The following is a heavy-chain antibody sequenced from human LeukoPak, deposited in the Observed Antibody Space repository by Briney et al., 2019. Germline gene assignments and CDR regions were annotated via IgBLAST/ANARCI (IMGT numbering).Heavy chain of an antibody. D-gene: IGHD3-10*01. CDR1: GFTFSSYA. Sequence: GGSLRLSCSASGFTFSSYAMHWVRQAPGKGLEYVSAISSNGGSTYYADSVKGRFTISRDNSKNTLYLQMSSLRAEDTAVYYCVKGPSLLWFGELFDYWGQGTLVTVSS. CDR2: ISSNGGST. J-gene: IGHJ4*02. V-gene: IGHV3-64D*06. CDR3: VKGPSLLWFGELFDY.